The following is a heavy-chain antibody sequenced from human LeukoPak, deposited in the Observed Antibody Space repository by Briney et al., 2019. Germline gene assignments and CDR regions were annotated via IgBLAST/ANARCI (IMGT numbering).Heavy chain of an antibody. J-gene: IGHJ4*02. D-gene: IGHD6-13*01. CDR3: ARARGAAGTGAIDY. Sequence: GGSLRLSCQASGFTFSSYGMHWVRQAPDKGLEWVAVVWNDGSKKYYAESVNDRFTIARDKCKNTLYLEMNSMRAEETAVYYCARARGAAGTGAIDYWGRGTLVSVSS. CDR1: GFTFSSYG. V-gene: IGHV3-33*01. CDR2: VWNDGSKK.